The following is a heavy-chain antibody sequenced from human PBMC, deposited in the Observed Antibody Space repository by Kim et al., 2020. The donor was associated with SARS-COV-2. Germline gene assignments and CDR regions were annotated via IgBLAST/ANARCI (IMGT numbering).Heavy chain of an antibody. J-gene: IGHJ6*02. Sequence: SETLSLTCAVSGGSISSSNWWSWVRQPPGKGLEWIGEIYHSGSTNYNPSLKSRVTISVDKSKNQFSLKLSSVTAADTAVYYCARDRVDGSGSYYNASPYGMDVWGQGTTVTVSS. V-gene: IGHV4-4*02. CDR1: GGSISSSNW. D-gene: IGHD3-10*01. CDR3: ARDRVDGSGSYYNASPYGMDV. CDR2: IYHSGST.